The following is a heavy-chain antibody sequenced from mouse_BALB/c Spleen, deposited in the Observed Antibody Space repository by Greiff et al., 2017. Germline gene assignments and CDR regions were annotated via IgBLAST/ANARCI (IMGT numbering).Heavy chain of an antibody. CDR3: AREGDYYAMDY. CDR1: GYSITSGYY. Sequence: DVKVEESGPGLVKPSQSLSLTCSVTGYSITSGYYWNWIRQFPGNKLEWMGYISYDGSNNYNPSLKNRISITRDTSKNQFFLKLNSVTTEDTATYYCAREGDYYAMDYWGQGTSVTVSS. CDR2: ISYDGSN. V-gene: IGHV3-6*02. J-gene: IGHJ4*01.